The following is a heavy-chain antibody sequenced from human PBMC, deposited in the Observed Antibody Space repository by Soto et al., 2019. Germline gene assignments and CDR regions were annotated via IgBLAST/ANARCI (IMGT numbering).Heavy chain of an antibody. Sequence: SETLSLTCTVSGGSISSYYWSWIRQPPGKGLEWIGYIYYSGSTNYNPSLKSRVTISVDTSKNQFSLKLSSVTAADTAVYYCARSSPSYYSSSWYYYGMDVWGQGTTVTVSS. J-gene: IGHJ6*02. CDR3: ARSSPSYYSSSWYYYGMDV. D-gene: IGHD6-13*01. CDR1: GGSISSYY. CDR2: IYYSGST. V-gene: IGHV4-59*01.